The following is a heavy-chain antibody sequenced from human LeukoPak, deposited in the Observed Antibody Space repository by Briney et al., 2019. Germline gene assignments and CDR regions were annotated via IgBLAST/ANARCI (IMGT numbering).Heavy chain of an antibody. CDR2: ISYDGSNK. V-gene: IGHV3-30*04. CDR3: ARDPGDNSGYYDAFQH. CDR1: GFTFSSYA. D-gene: IGHD3-22*01. J-gene: IGHJ1*01. Sequence: QPGGSLRLSCAASGFTFSSYAMHWVRQAPGKGLEWVAVISYDGSNKYYADSVKGRFTISRDNSKNTLYLQMNSLRAEDTAVYYCARDPGDNSGYYDAFQHWGQGTLVTVSS.